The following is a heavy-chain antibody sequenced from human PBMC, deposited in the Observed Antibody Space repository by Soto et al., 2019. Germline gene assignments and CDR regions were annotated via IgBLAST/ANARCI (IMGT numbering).Heavy chain of an antibody. CDR3: AKDSGGGWVIDY. J-gene: IGHJ4*02. CDR1: GFILSRHA. V-gene: IGHV3-23*01. Sequence: EVLLLQSGGGLAQPGESLTLSCATSGFILSRHAMSWVRQAPGKGLDWVSVIGYRTTDTYYADSVQGQFTISRDESKNTVYLQMNNLRVEDTAVYYCAKDSGGGWVIDYWGQGTLVTVSS. D-gene: IGHD6-19*01. CDR2: IGYRTTDT.